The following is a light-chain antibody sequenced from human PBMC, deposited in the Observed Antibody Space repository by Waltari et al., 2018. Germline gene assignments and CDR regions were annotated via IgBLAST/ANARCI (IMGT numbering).Light chain of an antibody. CDR3: AAWDNTLSGPS. CDR1: SSNIGSNT. J-gene: IGLJ3*02. Sequence: QSVVTQPPSASGTPGQRVTISCSGRSSNIGSNTVNWYQQFPGRAPKLLIYRNNQRPSGVPDRFSGSKAGTSASLAISGRQSEDEADYYWAAWDNTLSGPSFGGGTKVTVL. CDR2: RNN. V-gene: IGLV1-44*01.